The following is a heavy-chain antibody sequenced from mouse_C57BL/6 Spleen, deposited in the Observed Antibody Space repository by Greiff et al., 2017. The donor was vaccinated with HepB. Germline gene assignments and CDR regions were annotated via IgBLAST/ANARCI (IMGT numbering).Heavy chain of an antibody. CDR1: GYTFTDYN. D-gene: IGHD1-1*01. CDR3: ARREYDGNWYFDV. Sequence: EVQLQQSGPELVKPGASVKIPCKASGYTFTDYNMDWVKQSHGKSLEWIGDINPNNGGTIYNQKFKGKATLTVDKSSSTAYMELRSLTSEDTAVYYCARREYDGNWYFDVWGTGTTVTVSS. J-gene: IGHJ1*03. V-gene: IGHV1-18*01. CDR2: INPNNGGT.